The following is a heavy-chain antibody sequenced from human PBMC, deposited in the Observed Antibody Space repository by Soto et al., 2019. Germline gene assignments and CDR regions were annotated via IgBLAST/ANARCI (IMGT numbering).Heavy chain of an antibody. V-gene: IGHV1-69*13. CDR3: VGHYDILNEGYFDY. CDR1: GGTFSSYA. J-gene: IGHJ4*02. D-gene: IGHD3-9*01. Sequence: SVKVSCKASGGTFSSYAISWVRQAPGQGLEWMGGIIPIFGTANYAQKFQGRVSITADESTSTAYMELSSLRSEDTAVYYCVGHYDILNEGYFDYWGQGTLVTVSS. CDR2: IIPIFGTA.